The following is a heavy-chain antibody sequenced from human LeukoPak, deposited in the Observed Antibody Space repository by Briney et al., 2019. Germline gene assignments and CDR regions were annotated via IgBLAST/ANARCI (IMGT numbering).Heavy chain of an antibody. CDR2: IYHSGST. CDR1: GGSISSYY. CDR3: AREAYYYYYMDV. J-gene: IGHJ6*03. V-gene: IGHV4-59*01. Sequence: PSETLSLTCTVSGGSISSYYWSWIRQPPGKGLEWIGYIYHSGSTKYNPSLKSRVTISVDTSKNQFSLKLSSVTAADTAVYYCAREAYYYYYMDVWGKGTTVTISS.